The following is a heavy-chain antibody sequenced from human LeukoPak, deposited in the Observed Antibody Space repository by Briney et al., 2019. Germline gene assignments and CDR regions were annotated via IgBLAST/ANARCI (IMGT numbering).Heavy chain of an antibody. CDR3: ASNLAANYHFYYGMDV. D-gene: IGHD1-26*01. J-gene: IGHJ6*02. CDR2: YNSGGSSI. Sequence: GGSLRLSCAASGFTFSDYYMSWIRQSPGKGLVGVSFYNSGGSSIYYVNSVKGRFTISSDNATNSLYLQMSSLRAEDAAVYSCASNLAANYHFYYGMDVWGQGTTVTVSS. CDR1: GFTFSDYY. V-gene: IGHV3-11*01.